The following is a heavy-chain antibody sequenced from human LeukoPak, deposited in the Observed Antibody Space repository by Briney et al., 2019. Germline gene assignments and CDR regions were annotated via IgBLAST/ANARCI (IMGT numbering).Heavy chain of an antibody. V-gene: IGHV4-39*07. Sequence: SETLSLTCTVSGGSINSSSYYWGWIRQPPGKGLEWIGSIFYSGSTYYNPSLKSRVTISVDTSKNQFSLKLTSVTAADTAVYYCARVTGYVIGDNFDYWGQGTLVTVSS. CDR1: GGSINSSSYY. CDR2: IFYSGST. J-gene: IGHJ4*02. CDR3: ARVTGYVIGDNFDY. D-gene: IGHD2-15*01.